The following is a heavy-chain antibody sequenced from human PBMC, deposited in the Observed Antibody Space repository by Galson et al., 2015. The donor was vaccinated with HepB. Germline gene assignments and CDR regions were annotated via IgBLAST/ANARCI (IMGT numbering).Heavy chain of an antibody. D-gene: IGHD1-26*01. CDR2: ISAYNGNT. CDR1: GYTFTSYG. Sequence: SVKVSCKASGYTFTSYGISWVRQAPGQGLEWMGWISAYNGNTNYAQKLQGRVTMTTDTSTSTAYMELRSLRSDDTAVYYCARHALYSGSYPDPFDYWGQGALVTVSS. CDR3: ARHALYSGSYPDPFDY. V-gene: IGHV1-18*01. J-gene: IGHJ4*02.